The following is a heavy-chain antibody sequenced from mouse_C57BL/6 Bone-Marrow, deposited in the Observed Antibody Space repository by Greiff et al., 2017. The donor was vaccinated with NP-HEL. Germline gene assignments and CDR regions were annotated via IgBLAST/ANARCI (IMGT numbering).Heavy chain of an antibody. D-gene: IGHD1-1*01. J-gene: IGHJ4*01. Sequence: VKLMESGAELVRPGTSVKVSCKASGYAFTNYLIEWVKQRPGQGLEWIGVINPGSGGTNYNEKFKGKATLTADKSSSTAYMQLSSLTSEDSAVYFCARGGSSYVYYAMDYWGQGTSVTVSS. CDR2: INPGSGGT. V-gene: IGHV1-54*01. CDR1: GYAFTNYL. CDR3: ARGGSSYVYYAMDY.